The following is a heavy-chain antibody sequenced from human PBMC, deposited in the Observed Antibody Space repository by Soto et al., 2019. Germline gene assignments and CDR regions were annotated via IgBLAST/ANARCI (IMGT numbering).Heavy chain of an antibody. V-gene: IGHV3-23*01. CDR2: ISGSGGTS. CDR1: GFTFSSYA. CDR3: AKGGYYYDTSGPTFEY. J-gene: IGHJ4*02. Sequence: SLRLSCAAFGFTFSSYAMSWVRQAPGKGLEWVSSISGSGGTSYYADSVKGRFTLSRDNSKNTLYLQMNSLRAEDTAVYYCAKGGYYYDTSGPTFEYWGQGTLVTVSS. D-gene: IGHD3-22*01.